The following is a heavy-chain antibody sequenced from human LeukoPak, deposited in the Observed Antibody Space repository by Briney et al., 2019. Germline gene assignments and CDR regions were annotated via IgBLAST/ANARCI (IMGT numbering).Heavy chain of an antibody. CDR2: ISAYNGNT. CDR1: GGTFSSYA. J-gene: IGHJ3*02. CDR3: ARRGRFPGAHTDDAFDI. V-gene: IGHV1-18*01. Sequence: ASVKVSCKASGGTFSSYAISWVRQAPGQGLEWTGWISAYNGNTNYAQKLQGRVTMTTDTSTSTAYMELRSLTSDDTAVYYCARRGRFPGAHTDDAFDIWGQGTMVTVSS. D-gene: IGHD5-18*01.